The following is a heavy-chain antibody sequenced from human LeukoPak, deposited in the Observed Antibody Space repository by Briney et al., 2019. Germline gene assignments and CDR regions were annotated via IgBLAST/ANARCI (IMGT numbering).Heavy chain of an antibody. V-gene: IGHV3-30-3*01. D-gene: IGHD5-12*01. CDR1: GFTFSSYA. CDR2: ISYDGSNK. J-gene: IGHJ4*02. CDR3: ARGHAIVATRGGVDY. Sequence: GRSLRLSCAASGFTFSSYAMHWVRQAPGKGLEWVAVISYDGSNKYYADSVKGRFTISRDNSKNTLYLQMNSLRAEDTAVYYCARGHAIVATRGGVDYWGQGTLVTVSS.